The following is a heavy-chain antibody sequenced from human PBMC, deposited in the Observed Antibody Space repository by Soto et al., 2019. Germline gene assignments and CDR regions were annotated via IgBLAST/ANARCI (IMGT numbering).Heavy chain of an antibody. D-gene: IGHD6-13*01. J-gene: IGHJ4*02. CDR3: ARFAEGYSSSWYGGGFGY. CDR1: GGTFSSYA. CDR2: IIPIFGTA. Sequence: QVQLVQSGAEVKKPGSSVKVSCKASGGTFSSYAISWVRQAPGQGLEWMGGIIPIFGTANYAQKFQGRVAITADESTSTAYMELSSLRSEDTAVYYCARFAEGYSSSWYGGGFGYWGQGTLVTVSS. V-gene: IGHV1-69*01.